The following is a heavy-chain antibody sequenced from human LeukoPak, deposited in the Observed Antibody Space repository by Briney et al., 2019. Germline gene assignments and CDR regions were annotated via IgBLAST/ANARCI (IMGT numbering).Heavy chain of an antibody. CDR3: ARDSYYDTFDY. J-gene: IGHJ4*02. V-gene: IGHV3-48*04. CDR1: GFTFSSYS. Sequence: GGSLRLSCAASGFTFSSYSMNWVRQAPGKGLEWVSYISSSTIYYADSVKGRFTISRDNAKNSLYLQMNSLRAEDTAVYYCARDSYYDTFDYWGQGTLVTVSS. D-gene: IGHD3-16*01. CDR2: ISSSTI.